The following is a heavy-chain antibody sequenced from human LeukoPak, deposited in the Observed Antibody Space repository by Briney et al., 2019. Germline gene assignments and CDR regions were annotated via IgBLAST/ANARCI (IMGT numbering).Heavy chain of an antibody. D-gene: IGHD4-11*01. Sequence: PSETLSLTCTVSGGSISSYYWSWIRQPPGKGLEWIGYIYYSGSTNYNPSLKSRVTISVDTSKNQFSLKLSSVTAADTAVYYCARGTDYSNYYYYYMDVWGKGTTVTVSS. V-gene: IGHV4-59*01. CDR2: IYYSGST. CDR1: GGSISSYY. CDR3: ARGTDYSNYYYYYMDV. J-gene: IGHJ6*03.